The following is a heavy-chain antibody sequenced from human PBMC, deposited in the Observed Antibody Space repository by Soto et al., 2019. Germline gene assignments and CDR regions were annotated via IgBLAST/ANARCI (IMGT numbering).Heavy chain of an antibody. D-gene: IGHD3-22*01. J-gene: IGHJ4*02. CDR2: ISAYNGNT. V-gene: IGHV1-18*04. CDR3: AREVDYYDSSGYLH. CDR1: GYTFTSYG. Sequence: GASVKVSCKASGYTFTSYGISWVRQAPGQGLEWMGWISAYNGNTNYAQKLQGRVTMTTDTSTSTAYMELRSLRSDDTAVYYCAREVDYYDSSGYLHWGQGTLVTVSS.